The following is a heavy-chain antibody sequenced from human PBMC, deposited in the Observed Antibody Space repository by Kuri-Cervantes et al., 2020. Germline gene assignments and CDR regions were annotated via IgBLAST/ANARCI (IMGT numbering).Heavy chain of an antibody. CDR3: ASDGCCLFDY. J-gene: IGHJ4*01. Sequence: GESLKISCAASGFTFSSYAISWVRQAPGKGLEWVSGISSSGGSAFYADSVKGRFTISRDDAKNSLYLQMNSLRDDDTAVYYCASDGCCLFDYWGHGTLVTVSS. D-gene: IGHD2-15*01. CDR1: GFTFSSYA. CDR2: ISSSGGSA. V-gene: IGHV3-23*01.